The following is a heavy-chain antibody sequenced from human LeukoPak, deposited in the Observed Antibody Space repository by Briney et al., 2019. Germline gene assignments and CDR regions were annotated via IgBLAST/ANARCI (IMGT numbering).Heavy chain of an antibody. CDR3: ARGGSYSYYFDY. Sequence: SETLSLTCTVSGGSISSSSYYWGWIRQPPGKGLEWIGSIYYSGSTYYNPSLKSRVTISVDTSKNQFSLKLSSVTAADTAVYYCARGGSYSYYFDYWGQGTPVTVSS. CDR1: GGSISSSSYY. CDR2: IYYSGST. D-gene: IGHD1-26*01. V-gene: IGHV4-39*01. J-gene: IGHJ4*02.